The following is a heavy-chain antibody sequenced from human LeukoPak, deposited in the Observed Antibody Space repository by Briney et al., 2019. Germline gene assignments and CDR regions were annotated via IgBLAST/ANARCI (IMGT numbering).Heavy chain of an antibody. J-gene: IGHJ4*02. CDR1: GGAISSYY. CDR3: VRARRDSDGWYFLDY. CDR2: IFPGGST. V-gene: IGHV4-4*07. D-gene: IGHD6-19*01. Sequence: PSETLSLTCTVSGGAISSYYWNWIRQPAGKGQEWIGRIFPGGSTYYNPSLKSRVTMSVDTSKNHFSLKLSSVTAADTAVYYCVRARRDSDGWYFLDYWGQGTLVTVFS.